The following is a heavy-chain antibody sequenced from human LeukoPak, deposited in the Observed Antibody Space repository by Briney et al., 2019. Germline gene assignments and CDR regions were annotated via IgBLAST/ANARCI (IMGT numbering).Heavy chain of an antibody. CDR3: AREVGYSSSWYGWFDP. Sequence: ASVKVSCKASGYTFTGHYMHWVRQAPGHGLEWMGRVNPNTGAADYAQKFQGRVTTTRDASISTAYMEVHRLRSDDTAVYFCAREVGYSSSWYGWFDPWGQGTLVPVSS. CDR1: GYTFTGHY. V-gene: IGHV1-2*06. J-gene: IGHJ5*02. CDR2: VNPNTGAA. D-gene: IGHD6-13*01.